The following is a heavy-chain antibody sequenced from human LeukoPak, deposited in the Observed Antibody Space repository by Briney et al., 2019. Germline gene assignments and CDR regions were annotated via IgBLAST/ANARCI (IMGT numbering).Heavy chain of an antibody. CDR3: ARDRDPGYCSSTSCYWALDYYYYYMDV. CDR2: INPNSGGT. CDR1: GYTFTGYY. Sequence: ASVKVSCKASGYTFTGYYMHWVRQAPGQGLAWMGWINPNSGGTNYAQKFQGRVTMTRDTSISTAYMELSRLRSDDTAVYYCARDRDPGYCSSTSCYWALDYYYYYMDVWGKGTTVTVSS. J-gene: IGHJ6*03. V-gene: IGHV1-2*02. D-gene: IGHD2-2*01.